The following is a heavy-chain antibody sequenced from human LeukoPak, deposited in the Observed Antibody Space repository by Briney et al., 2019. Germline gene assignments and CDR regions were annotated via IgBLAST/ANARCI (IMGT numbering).Heavy chain of an antibody. V-gene: IGHV3-74*01. D-gene: IGHD2-8*02. CDR3: ARTNLVAEPFDY. CDR1: GFTFSSYW. Sequence: AGGSLRLSCAASGFTFSSYWMHWVRQAPGKGLVWVSRINSDGSSTSYADSVEGRFTISRDNAKNTLYLQMNSLRAEDTAVYYCARTNLVAEPFDYWGQGTLVTVSS. CDR2: INSDGSST. J-gene: IGHJ4*02.